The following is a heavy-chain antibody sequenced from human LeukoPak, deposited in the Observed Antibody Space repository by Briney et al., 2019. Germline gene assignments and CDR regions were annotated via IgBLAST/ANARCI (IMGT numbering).Heavy chain of an antibody. CDR3: ARLPWYYDFWSGYYNEGYFDY. D-gene: IGHD3-3*01. CDR1: GYTFTTYG. V-gene: IGHV1-18*01. J-gene: IGHJ4*02. CDR2: ISAYNGNT. Sequence: ASAKVSYKASGYTFTTYGISWVRQAPGQGLEWMGWISAYNGNTNYAQKLQGRVTMTTDTSTSTAYMELRSLRSDDTAVYYCARLPWYYDFWSGYYNEGYFDYWGQGTLVTVSS.